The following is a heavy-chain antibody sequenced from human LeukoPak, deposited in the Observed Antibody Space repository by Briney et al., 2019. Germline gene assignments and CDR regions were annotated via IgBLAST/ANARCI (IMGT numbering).Heavy chain of an antibody. D-gene: IGHD1-1*01. CDR3: ARYKGQPAHYYYMDV. CDR1: GGSISSYY. J-gene: IGHJ6*03. V-gene: IGHV4-4*07. Sequence: PSETLSLTCSVSGGSISSYYWSWLRQPAGKGLEWIGRMYTSGSTNYNPSLKSRVTMSVDKSKNQFSLKLSSVTAADTAVYYCARYKGQPAHYYYMDVWGKGTTVTVSS. CDR2: MYTSGST.